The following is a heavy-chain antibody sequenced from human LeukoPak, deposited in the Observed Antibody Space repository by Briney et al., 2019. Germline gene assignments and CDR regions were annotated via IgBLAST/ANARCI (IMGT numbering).Heavy chain of an antibody. J-gene: IGHJ4*02. CDR2: IYHSGST. D-gene: IGHD3-22*01. CDR1: GYSISSGYY. V-gene: IGHV4-38-2*02. CDR3: ARATSDSSGAKNTFDY. Sequence: SETLSLTCTVSGYSISSGYYWGWIRQPPGKGLELIGSIYHSGSTYYNPSLKSRVTISVDTSKNQFSLKLSSVTAADTAVYYCARATSDSSGAKNTFDYWGQGTLVTVSS.